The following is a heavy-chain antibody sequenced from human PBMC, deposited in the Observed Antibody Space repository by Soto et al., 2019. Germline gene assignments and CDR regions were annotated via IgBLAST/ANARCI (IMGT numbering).Heavy chain of an antibody. CDR3: ARPLVVAARGHYYYGMDV. CDR1: GFTFSSYG. J-gene: IGHJ6*02. D-gene: IGHD2-15*01. V-gene: IGHV3-33*01. Sequence: QVQLVESGGGVVQPGRSLRLSCAASGFTFSSYGMHWVRHSPGKGLEWVAIVWNDGSNTYYADSVTGRFSISRDNSKNTLYVQMNSLRAEDTAVYYCARPLVVAARGHYYYGMDVWGQGTTVTVSS. CDR2: VWNDGSNT.